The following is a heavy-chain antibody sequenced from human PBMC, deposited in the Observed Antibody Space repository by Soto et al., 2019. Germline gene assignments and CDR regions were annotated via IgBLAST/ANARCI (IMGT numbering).Heavy chain of an antibody. V-gene: IGHV3-74*01. CDR1: GFTFNKYW. CDR3: VRDNYGVDY. D-gene: IGHD3-10*01. Sequence: EVHLVESGGGLVQPGGSLRLSCAASGFTFNKYWMQWVRQVPGKGLVWVSHINSDGSSATYADSVKGRFTISRDNAKNTLFLQMNSLRAEDTAVYYCVRDNYGVDYWGQGTLVTVSS. J-gene: IGHJ4*02. CDR2: INSDGSSA.